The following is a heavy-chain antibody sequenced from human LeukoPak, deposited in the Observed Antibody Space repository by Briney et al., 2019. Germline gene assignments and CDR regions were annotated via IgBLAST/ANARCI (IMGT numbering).Heavy chain of an antibody. Sequence: SETLSLTCTASGGSISSYYWSWIRQPPGKGLEWVGYIYYSGSTKYYPSLKSRVTISVDRSKNKFSLKLSSVTAADTAVYYFARQETTWLAVAGLTFDYWGQGNLFTVSS. CDR1: GGSISSYY. D-gene: IGHD6-13*01. CDR3: ARQETTWLAVAGLTFDY. J-gene: IGHJ4*02. CDR2: IYYSGST. V-gene: IGHV4-59*08.